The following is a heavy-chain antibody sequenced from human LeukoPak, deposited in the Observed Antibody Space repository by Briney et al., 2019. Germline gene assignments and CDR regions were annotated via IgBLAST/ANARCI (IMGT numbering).Heavy chain of an antibody. CDR1: GFTFSSYA. CDR3: AKDPPSVTTFDY. CDR2: ISGSGGST. Sequence: PGGSLRLSCAASGFTFSSYAMSWVRQAPGKGLEWVSAISGSGGSTYYADSVKGRFTISRDNSKNTPYLQMNSLRAEDMAVYYCAKDPPSVTTFDYWGQGTLVTVSS. J-gene: IGHJ4*02. D-gene: IGHD4-17*01. V-gene: IGHV3-23*01.